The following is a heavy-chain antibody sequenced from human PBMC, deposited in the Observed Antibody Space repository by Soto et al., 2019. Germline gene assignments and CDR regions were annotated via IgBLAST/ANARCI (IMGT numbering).Heavy chain of an antibody. Sequence: PGGSLRLSCAASGFTFSSYGMHWVRQAPGKGLEWVAVISYDGSNKYYADSVKGRFTISRDNSKNTLYLQMNSLRAEDTAVYYCAKDSIPFVVVVAADIGYWGQGTLVTVSS. J-gene: IGHJ4*02. D-gene: IGHD2-15*01. CDR2: ISYDGSNK. CDR3: AKDSIPFVVVVAADIGY. CDR1: GFTFSSYG. V-gene: IGHV3-30*18.